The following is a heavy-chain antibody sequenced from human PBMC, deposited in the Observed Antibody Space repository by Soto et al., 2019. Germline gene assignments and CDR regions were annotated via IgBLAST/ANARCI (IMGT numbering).Heavy chain of an antibody. J-gene: IGHJ4*01. CDR3: SRDVLYRTSRFDS. CDR1: GGSISSADYY. Sequence: SETLSLTCTVSGGSISSADYYWSWIRQPPGKGLEWIGYIYYSGSTYYTPSLRSRVTISVDTSKNQFSLKLSSVTAADTAVYNFSRDVLYRTSRFDSWGHASLLT. CDR2: IYYSGST. D-gene: IGHD2-15*01. V-gene: IGHV4-30-4*01.